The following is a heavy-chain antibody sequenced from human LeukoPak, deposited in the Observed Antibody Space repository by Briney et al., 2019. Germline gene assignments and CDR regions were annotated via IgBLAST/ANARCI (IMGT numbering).Heavy chain of an antibody. CDR1: GGSISSYY. V-gene: IGHV4-59*01. D-gene: IGHD6-13*01. CDR2: IYYSGST. CDR3: AREGKILAAAGTSWFDP. J-gene: IGHJ5*02. Sequence: PSETLSLTCTVSGGSISSYYWSWIRQPPGKGLEWTGYIYYSGSTNYNPSLKSRVTISVDTSKNQFSLKLSSVTAADTAVYYCAREGKILAAAGTSWFDPWGQGTLVTVSS.